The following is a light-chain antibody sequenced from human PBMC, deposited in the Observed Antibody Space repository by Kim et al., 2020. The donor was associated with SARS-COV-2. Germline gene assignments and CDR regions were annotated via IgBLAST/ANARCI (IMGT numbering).Light chain of an antibody. CDR1: QSVSSY. J-gene: IGKJ2*01. CDR2: DAS. V-gene: IGKV3-11*01. Sequence: LSLSPGERATRSCRASQSVSSYLAWYQQKPGQAPRLLIYDASNRATGIPAMFSGSGSGTDFTLTISSLEPEDFAVYYCQQRSNWYTFGQGTKLEIK. CDR3: QQRSNWYT.